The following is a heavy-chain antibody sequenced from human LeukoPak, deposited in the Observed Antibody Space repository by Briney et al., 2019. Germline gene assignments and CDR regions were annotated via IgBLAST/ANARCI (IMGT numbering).Heavy chain of an antibody. Sequence: GGSLRLSCAASGFTFSDYYMSWVRQAPGKGLEWVSAISGSGGSTYYADSVKGRFTISRDNSKNTLYLQMNSLRAEDTAVYYCAKYGSFDSSGYYYAFDYWGQGTLVTVSS. V-gene: IGHV3-23*01. CDR3: AKYGSFDSSGYYYAFDY. J-gene: IGHJ4*02. CDR2: ISGSGGST. CDR1: GFTFSDYY. D-gene: IGHD3-22*01.